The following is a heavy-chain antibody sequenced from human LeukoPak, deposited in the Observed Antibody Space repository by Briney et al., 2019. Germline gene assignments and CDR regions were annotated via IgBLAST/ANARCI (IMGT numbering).Heavy chain of an antibody. Sequence: SETLSLTCTVSGGSISSYYWSWIRQPPGKGLEWIGYIYYSGSTNYNPSLKSRVTISVDTSKNQFSLKLSSVTAADTAVYYCVRSAGFPYYYYGMDVWGQGTTVTVSS. J-gene: IGHJ6*02. CDR1: GGSISSYY. CDR2: IYYSGST. CDR3: VRSAGFPYYYYGMDV. V-gene: IGHV4-59*01.